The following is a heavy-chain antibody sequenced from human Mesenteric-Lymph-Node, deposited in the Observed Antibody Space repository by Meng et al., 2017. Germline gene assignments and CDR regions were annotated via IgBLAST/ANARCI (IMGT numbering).Heavy chain of an antibody. V-gene: IGHV1-18*01. D-gene: IGHD5-12*01. J-gene: IGHJ4*02. Sequence: ASVKVSCKASGYTFTSYGISWVRQAPGQGLEWMGWISAYNGNTNYAQKLQGRVTMTTDTSTSTAYMELRSLRSDDTAVYYCARGGRGYSDYDPQRDYWGQGTLVTVSS. CDR2: ISAYNGNT. CDR3: ARGGRGYSDYDPQRDY. CDR1: GYTFTSYG.